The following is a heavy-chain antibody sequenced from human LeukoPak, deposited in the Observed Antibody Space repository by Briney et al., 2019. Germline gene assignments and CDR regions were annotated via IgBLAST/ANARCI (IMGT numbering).Heavy chain of an antibody. D-gene: IGHD2-15*01. CDR3: ARDRRYCGGGSCYFDYFFDY. CDR2: ISYDGSIN. V-gene: IGHV3-30-3*01. J-gene: IGHJ4*02. CDR1: GFNFNSYA. Sequence: GGSLRLSCAASGFNFNSYAVHWVRQAPGKGLEWVAVISYDGSINFYAASVKGRFTISRDNSKNTLYLQMNSLRAEDSALYFCARDRRYCGGGSCYFDYFFDYWGQGALVTVSS.